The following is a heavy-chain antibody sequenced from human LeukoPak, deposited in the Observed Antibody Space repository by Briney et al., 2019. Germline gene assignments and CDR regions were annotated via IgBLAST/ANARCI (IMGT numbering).Heavy chain of an antibody. CDR2: INHSGST. D-gene: IGHD3-3*01. Sequence: SETLSLTCAVYGGSFSGYYWSWIRQPPGKGLEWIGEINHSGSTNYNPSLKSRVTISVDTSKNQFSLKLSSVTAADTAVYYCARHRFLEWLDYWGQGTLVTVSS. CDR1: GGSFSGYY. V-gene: IGHV4-34*01. CDR3: ARHRFLEWLDY. J-gene: IGHJ4*02.